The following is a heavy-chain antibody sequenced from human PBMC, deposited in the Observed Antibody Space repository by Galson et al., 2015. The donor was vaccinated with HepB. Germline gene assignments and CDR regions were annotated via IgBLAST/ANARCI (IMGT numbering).Heavy chain of an antibody. V-gene: IGHV3-23*01. CDR3: AKERWLAATQYYFDY. D-gene: IGHD1-26*01. CDR1: GFTFSNSA. CDR2: VSGSGDST. J-gene: IGHJ4*02. Sequence: SLRLSCAASGFTFSNSAMSWVRQAPGKGLEWVSAVSGSGDSTYYADFVKGRFTISRDNSKNTLYPQMNSLRAEDTAVYYCAKERWLAATQYYFDYWGQGTLVTVSS.